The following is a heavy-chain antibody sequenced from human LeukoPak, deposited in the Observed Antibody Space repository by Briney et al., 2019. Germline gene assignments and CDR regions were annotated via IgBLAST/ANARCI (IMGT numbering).Heavy chain of an antibody. CDR2: TYYRFKWYN. J-gene: IGHJ4*02. CDR3: ARDHVEVAALDY. Sequence: SQTLSLTCAISGDSVSSSRSAWNWIRQSPSRGLEWLGRTYYRFKWYNDYAVSVRSRITINPDTSKNQFSLQLNSVTPDDTAVYYCARDHVEVAALDYWGRGTLVTVSS. CDR1: GDSVSSSRSA. D-gene: IGHD6-19*01. V-gene: IGHV6-1*01.